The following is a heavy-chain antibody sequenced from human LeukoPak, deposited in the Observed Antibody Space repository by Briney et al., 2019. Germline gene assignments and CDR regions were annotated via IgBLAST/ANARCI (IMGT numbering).Heavy chain of an antibody. CDR1: GASITNYY. J-gene: IGHJ4*02. CDR3: ARGGSYGAYLDY. D-gene: IGHD1-26*01. CDR2: IYYSGNT. Sequence: SETLSLTCSVSGASITNYYWSWIRQAPGKGLEWIGYIYYSGNTNTYNPSLKSRATISLYTSRKYFSLELRSVTAADTAVYYCARGGSYGAYLDYWGQGALVIVSS. V-gene: IGHV4-59*01.